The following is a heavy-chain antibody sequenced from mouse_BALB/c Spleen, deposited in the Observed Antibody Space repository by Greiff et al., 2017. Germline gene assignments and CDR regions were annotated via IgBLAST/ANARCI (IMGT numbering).Heavy chain of an antibody. D-gene: IGHD2-1*01. CDR1: GFTFSSFG. CDR2: ISSGSSTI. J-gene: IGHJ4*01. V-gene: IGHV5-17*02. CDR3: ARCGNYPYYYAMDY. Sequence: EVHLVESGGGLVQPGGSRKLSCAASGFTFSSFGMHWVRQAPEKGLEWVAYISSGSSTIYYADTVKGRFTISRDNPKNTLFLQMTSLRSEDTAMYYCARCGNYPYYYAMDYWGQGTSVTVSS.